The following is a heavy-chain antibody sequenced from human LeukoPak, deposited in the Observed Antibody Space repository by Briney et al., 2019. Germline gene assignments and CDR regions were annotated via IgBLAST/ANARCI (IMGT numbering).Heavy chain of an antibody. Sequence: GGSLRLSCAASGFSFSSGWMSWVRQAPGKGLEWVGRIRGKDRGGTTDYDAPVKGRFTISRDESKNTVYLQMDSLTTEDTAVYYCSTEGYTYGHHAIDIWGQGTMVTVSS. CDR2: IRGKDRGGTT. V-gene: IGHV3-15*01. CDR1: GFSFSSGW. D-gene: IGHD5-18*01. CDR3: STEGYTYGHHAIDI. J-gene: IGHJ3*02.